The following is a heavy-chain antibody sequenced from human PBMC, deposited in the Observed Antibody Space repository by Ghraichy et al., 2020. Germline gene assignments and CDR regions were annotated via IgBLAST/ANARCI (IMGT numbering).Heavy chain of an antibody. CDR3: ARVGTSDYDFWSGYLRSYYYGMDV. CDR2: INSDGSST. J-gene: IGHJ6*02. CDR1: GFTFSSYW. D-gene: IGHD3-3*01. V-gene: IGHV3-74*01. Sequence: LSLTCAASGFTFSSYWMHWVRQAPGKGLVWVSRINSDGSSTSYADSVKGRFTISRDNAKNTLYLQMHSLRAEDTAVYYCARVGTSDYDFWSGYLRSYYYGMDVWGHGTTVTVSS.